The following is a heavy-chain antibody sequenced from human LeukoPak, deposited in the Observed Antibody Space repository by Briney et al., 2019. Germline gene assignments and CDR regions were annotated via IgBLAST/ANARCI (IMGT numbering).Heavy chain of an antibody. D-gene: IGHD2-15*01. CDR3: AIPLRYCSGGSCYGAFDI. J-gene: IGHJ3*02. V-gene: IGHV1-18*01. CDR1: GYTFTSYG. CDR2: ISAYNGNT. Sequence: GASVKVSCKASGYTFTSYGISWVRQAPGQGLEWMGWISAYNGNTNYAQKLQGRVTMTTDTSTSTAYMELRSLRSDDTAVYYCAIPLRYCSGGSCYGAFDIWGQGTMVTVSS.